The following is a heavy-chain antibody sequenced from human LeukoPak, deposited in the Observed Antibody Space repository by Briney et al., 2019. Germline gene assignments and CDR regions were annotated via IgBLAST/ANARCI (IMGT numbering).Heavy chain of an antibody. CDR2: IRVTDGSA. V-gene: IGHV3-23*01. J-gene: IGHJ6*03. CDR1: GFPCSTYD. D-gene: IGHD2-2*01. Sequence: GGSLRLSWAASGFPCSTYDMTWVRQAPGKALEWVSAIRVTDGSAYYADSVKGRFTISRDNSKNTLYLQMNSLRAEDTAKYYCAKGSCSSHICYYFYYMDVWGKGTTVTVSS. CDR3: AKGSCSSHICYYFYYMDV.